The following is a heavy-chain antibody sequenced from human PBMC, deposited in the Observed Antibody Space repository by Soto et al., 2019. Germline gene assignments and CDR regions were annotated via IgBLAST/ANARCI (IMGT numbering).Heavy chain of an antibody. CDR3: AKDITVTTRHWFDP. V-gene: IGHV3-23*01. J-gene: IGHJ5*02. CDR2: ISGSGGST. D-gene: IGHD4-17*01. Sequence: GGSLRLSCAASGFTFSGYAMSWVRQAPGKGLEWVSAISGSGGSTYYADSAKGRFTISRDNSKNTLYLQMNSLRAEDTAVYYCAKDITVTTRHWFDPWGQGTLVPVSS. CDR1: GFTFSGYA.